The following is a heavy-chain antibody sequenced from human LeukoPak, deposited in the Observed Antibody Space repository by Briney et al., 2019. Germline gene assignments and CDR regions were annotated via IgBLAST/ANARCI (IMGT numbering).Heavy chain of an antibody. Sequence: GGSLRLSCAASGFSFSSYEMNWVRQAPGKGLEWISYITSSGDTIYYADSVKGRFTMSRDNAKNSLYLQINSLRAEDTAVYYCTRVCCSSSARPSIYY. CDR2: ITSSGDTI. V-gene: IGHV3-48*03. CDR3: TRVCCSSSARPSIYY. CDR1: GFSFSSYE. J-gene: IGHJ6*03. D-gene: IGHD2-2*01.